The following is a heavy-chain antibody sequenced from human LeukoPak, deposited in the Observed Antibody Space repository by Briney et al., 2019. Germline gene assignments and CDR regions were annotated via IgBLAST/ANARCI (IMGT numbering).Heavy chain of an antibody. V-gene: IGHV4-59*01. J-gene: IGHJ6*03. CDR1: GGSISSYY. D-gene: IGHD6-6*01. Sequence: SETLSLTGTVSGGSISSYYWSWLRQPPGKGLEGLGYIYYSGSTNYNPSLKSRVTISIDTSKNPFSLKLSPVTAADTAVYFCSRDSFRYSSSSWGYYYYDMDVWGKGTTVTVSS. CDR2: IYYSGST. CDR3: SRDSFRYSSSSWGYYYYDMDV.